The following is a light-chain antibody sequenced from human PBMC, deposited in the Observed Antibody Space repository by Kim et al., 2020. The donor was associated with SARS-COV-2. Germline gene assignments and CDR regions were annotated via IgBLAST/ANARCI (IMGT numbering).Light chain of an antibody. V-gene: IGKV4-1*01. J-gene: IGKJ1*01. CDR1: QTVLSSSNNKTY. Sequence: ATINCNSSQTVLSSSNNKTYLAWYQQKPGQPPKLLIYWASTRESGVPDRFSGSGSGTDFTLTISSLQAEDVAVYYCQQYYSTPPTFGQGTKVDIK. CDR2: WAS. CDR3: QQYYSTPPT.